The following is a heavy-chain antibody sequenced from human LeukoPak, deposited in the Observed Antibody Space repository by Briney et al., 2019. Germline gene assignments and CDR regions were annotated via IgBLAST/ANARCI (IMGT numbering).Heavy chain of an antibody. D-gene: IGHD2-2*01. CDR1: GYTFTSYY. V-gene: IGHV1-46*01. Sequence: GASVKVSCKASGYTFTSYYMHWVRQSPGQGLKWMGIINPSGGSTSYAKKFQGRVTITADKSTSTAYMELSSLRSEDTAVYYCARPRDCSSTSCYWGDAFDIWGQGTMVTVSS. CDR3: ARPRDCSSTSCYWGDAFDI. J-gene: IGHJ3*02. CDR2: INPSGGST.